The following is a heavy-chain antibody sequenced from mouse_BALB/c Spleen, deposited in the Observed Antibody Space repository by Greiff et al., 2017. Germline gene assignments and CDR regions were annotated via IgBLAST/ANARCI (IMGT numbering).Heavy chain of an antibody. CDR2: IWAGGST. J-gene: IGHJ3*01. Sequence: VQLQQSGPGLVAPSQSLSITCTVSGFSLTSYGVHWVRQPPGKGLEWLGVIWAGGSTNYNSALMSRLSISKDNSKSQVFLKMSRLQTDDTAMYYCARDRGWLLRAYWGQGTLVTVSA. D-gene: IGHD2-3*01. V-gene: IGHV2-9*02. CDR1: GFSLTSYG. CDR3: ARDRGWLLRAY.